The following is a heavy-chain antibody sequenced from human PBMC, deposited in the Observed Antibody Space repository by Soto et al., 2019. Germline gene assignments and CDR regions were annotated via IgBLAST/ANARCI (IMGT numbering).Heavy chain of an antibody. CDR1: GFTFSNAW. CDR2: IKSKTAGGTT. D-gene: IGHD5-12*01. Sequence: GGSLRLSCAASGFTFSNAWMSWVRQAPGKGLEWVGRIKSKTAGGTTNYAAPVKGRFTISRDDSKNTPYLQMNSLKTEDTAVYYCTTPDTDSGYDSFDYWGQGTLVTVSS. V-gene: IGHV3-15*01. CDR3: TTPDTDSGYDSFDY. J-gene: IGHJ4*02.